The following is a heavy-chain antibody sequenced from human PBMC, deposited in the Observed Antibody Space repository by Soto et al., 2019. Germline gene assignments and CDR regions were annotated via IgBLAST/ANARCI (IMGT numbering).Heavy chain of an antibody. V-gene: IGHV3-23*01. CDR2: ITGTGGNT. CDR1: GFPLSTYG. Sequence: EVQLLESGGGLVQPGGSLRLSCAASGFPLSTYGMTWVRQAPGKGLEWVSAITGTGGNTYYVDSVKGRFTSSRDNSKNMLYPQVNSLRVEDTVVYYCARIRGYWYGLDVWGQGTTVTVSS. J-gene: IGHJ6*02. CDR3: ARIRGYWYGLDV.